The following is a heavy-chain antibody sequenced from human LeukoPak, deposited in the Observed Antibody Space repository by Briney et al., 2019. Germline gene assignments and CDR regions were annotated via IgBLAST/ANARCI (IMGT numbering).Heavy chain of an antibody. Sequence: SETLSLTCTVSGDSITSGSYYWGWVRQPPGKGLEWLGTIYYRGTTYYNPSLKSRVTISVDTSKNQFSLRLNSVTAADTAVYYCARDVNSGGVPAAMTDYWGQGTLVTVSS. CDR2: IYYRGTT. CDR1: GDSITSGSYY. J-gene: IGHJ4*02. D-gene: IGHD2-2*01. CDR3: ARDVNSGGVPAAMTDY. V-gene: IGHV4-39*07.